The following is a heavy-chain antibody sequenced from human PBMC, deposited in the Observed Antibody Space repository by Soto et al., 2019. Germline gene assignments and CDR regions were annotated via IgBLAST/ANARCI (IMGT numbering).Heavy chain of an antibody. CDR1: GYTFSISY. CDR3: ARDRGTVNNEEYNFDY. J-gene: IGHJ4*02. Sequence: QVQLVQSGAEVKKPGASVKLSCKASGYTFSISYMHWVRQAPGQGLEWMGIINASGGRTTYAQKFQGRVTMTRDTSTSTVYMELSSLRSEDTAVYYCARDRGTVNNEEYNFDYWGQGTLVTVSS. V-gene: IGHV1-46*01. D-gene: IGHD4-17*01. CDR2: INASGGRT.